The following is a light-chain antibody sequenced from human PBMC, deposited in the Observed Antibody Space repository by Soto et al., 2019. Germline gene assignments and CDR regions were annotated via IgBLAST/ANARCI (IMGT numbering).Light chain of an antibody. CDR2: EVS. CDR3: SSYAGSNNFV. CDR1: SSDIGAYIY. V-gene: IGLV2-8*01. Sequence: QSVLTHPPSASWSPGHSVTISCTGTSSDIGAYIYVSWYQQHPGKAPKLMISEVSRRPSGVPERFSGSKSGNTASLTVSGLQADDDAHYYCSSYAGSNNFVFGTGTKVTVL. J-gene: IGLJ1*01.